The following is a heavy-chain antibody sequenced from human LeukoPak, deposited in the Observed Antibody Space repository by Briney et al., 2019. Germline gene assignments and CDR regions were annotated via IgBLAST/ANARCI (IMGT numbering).Heavy chain of an antibody. V-gene: IGHV3-23*01. CDR1: GFTFSSYA. CDR3: AKGPVVPVATYFFDY. J-gene: IGHJ4*02. Sequence: GGSLRLSCAASGFTFSSYAMSWVRQAPGKGLEWVSVVSGSGTATYYADSVKGRFSVSRDNSKNTLYVQMNSLSPEDTAIYYCAKGPVVPVATYFFDYWGQGTPVIVSS. D-gene: IGHD2-2*01. CDR2: VSGSGTAT.